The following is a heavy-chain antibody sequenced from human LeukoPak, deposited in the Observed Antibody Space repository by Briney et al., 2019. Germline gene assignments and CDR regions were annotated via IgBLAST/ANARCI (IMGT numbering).Heavy chain of an antibody. CDR3: ASRSFDY. CDR1: GFTLSSSW. Sequence: GGSLRLSCAPSGFTLSSSWMTWVRQAPGKGLEWVATIRQDGNERYYVDSVKGRFTISRDNAKNSLYLQMNSLRAEDTAVYYCASRSFDYWGQGTLVTVSS. V-gene: IGHV3-7*01. J-gene: IGHJ4*02. CDR2: IRQDGNER.